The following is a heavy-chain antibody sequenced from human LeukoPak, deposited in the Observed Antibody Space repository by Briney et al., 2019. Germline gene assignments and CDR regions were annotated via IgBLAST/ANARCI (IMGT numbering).Heavy chain of an antibody. Sequence: SETLSLTCTVSGGSISSGDYYWSWIRQPPGEGLEWIGYIYYSGSTYYNPSLKSRVTISVDTSKNQFSLKLSSVTAADTAVYYCARWSGDGYYYDSSGYYRFDYWGQGTLVTVSS. V-gene: IGHV4-30-4*01. D-gene: IGHD3-22*01. J-gene: IGHJ4*02. CDR1: GGSISSGDYY. CDR3: ARWSGDGYYYDSSGYYRFDY. CDR2: IYYSGST.